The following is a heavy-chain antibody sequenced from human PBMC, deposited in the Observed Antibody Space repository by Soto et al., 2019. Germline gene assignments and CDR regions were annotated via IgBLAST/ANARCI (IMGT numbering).Heavy chain of an antibody. CDR1: GGSISSSSYY. V-gene: IGHV4-61*05. CDR3: AGYSYYDFWSGFEPRTLTFDY. J-gene: IGHJ4*02. D-gene: IGHD3-3*01. CDR2: IYYSGST. Sequence: SETLSLTCTVSGGSISSSSYYWGWIRQPPGKGLEWIGYIYYSGSTNYNPSLKSRVTISVDTSKNQFSLKLSSVTAADTAVYYCAGYSYYDFWSGFEPRTLTFDYWGQGTLVTVSS.